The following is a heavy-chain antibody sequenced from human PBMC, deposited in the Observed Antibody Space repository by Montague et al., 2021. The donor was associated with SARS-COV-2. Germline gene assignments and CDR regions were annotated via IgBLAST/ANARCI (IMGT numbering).Heavy chain of an antibody. CDR2: INWNGNSR. Sequence: SLRLSCAASGFTFPDYAMHWVRQAPGKGMEWVPGINWNGNSRGYADSVKGRFTISRDNAANSLFLQMGSLRPEDTALYYCAAATYGSFAYWGQGNLVTVSS. CDR3: AAATYGSFAY. J-gene: IGHJ4*02. D-gene: IGHD3-10*01. V-gene: IGHV3-9*01. CDR1: GFTFPDYA.